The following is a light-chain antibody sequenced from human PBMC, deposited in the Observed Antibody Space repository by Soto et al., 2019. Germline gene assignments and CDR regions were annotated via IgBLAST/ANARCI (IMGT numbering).Light chain of an antibody. Sequence: DIQMTQSPSTLPASVGDRVTITARASQSVRSWLAWYQQKPGRPPKFLIYDASSLESGVPSRFRGSGSGTEFTLPISNLQPDDFATYYCQQYDNYPLTFGGGTKVDI. CDR2: DAS. CDR1: QSVRSW. CDR3: QQYDNYPLT. V-gene: IGKV1-5*01. J-gene: IGKJ4*01.